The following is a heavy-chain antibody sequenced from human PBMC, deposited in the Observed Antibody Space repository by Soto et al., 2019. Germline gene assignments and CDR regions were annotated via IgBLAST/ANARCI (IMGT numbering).Heavy chain of an antibody. CDR1: GYTFTTYY. CDR2: INPYDGTT. J-gene: IGHJ6*02. D-gene: IGHD3-22*01. Sequence: ASVTVSCKASGYTFTTYYMHWVRQAPEQGLEWMGIINPYDGTTTYAQKFQGRVTMTRDTSASTVHMELSSLRSEDTAVYYCARALSSGYFQGGVDVWGQGTTVTVSS. V-gene: IGHV1-46*01. CDR3: ARALSSGYFQGGVDV.